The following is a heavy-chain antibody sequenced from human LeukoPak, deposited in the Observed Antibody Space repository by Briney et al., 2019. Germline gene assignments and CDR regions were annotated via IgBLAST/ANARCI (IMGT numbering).Heavy chain of an antibody. CDR2: IKSKSDGGTT. V-gene: IGHV3-15*01. J-gene: IGHJ3*02. Sequence: GGSLRLSCAAPGLSFSSYAMSWVRRAPGKGLEWVGRIKSKSDGGTTDYAAPVKGRFTISRDDSKNTLYLQMNSLKTEDTAVYYCTTAPRGYCSGGSCSYAFDIWGQGTMVTVSS. CDR3: TTAPRGYCSGGSCSYAFDI. CDR1: GLSFSSYA. D-gene: IGHD2-15*01.